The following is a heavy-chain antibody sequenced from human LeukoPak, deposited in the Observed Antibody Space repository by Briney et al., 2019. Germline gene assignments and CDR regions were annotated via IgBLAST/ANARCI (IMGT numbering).Heavy chain of an antibody. V-gene: IGHV3-66*01. CDR1: GFTVSSNY. J-gene: IGHJ4*02. Sequence: PGGSLRLSCAASGFTVSSNYMSWVRQAPGKGLEWVSVIYSGGSTYYADSVKGRFTISRDNSKYTLYLQMNSLRAEDTAVYYCARGHRVRGVTSRHFDYWGQGTLVTVSS. CDR3: ARGHRVRGVTSRHFDY. D-gene: IGHD3-10*02. CDR2: IYSGGST.